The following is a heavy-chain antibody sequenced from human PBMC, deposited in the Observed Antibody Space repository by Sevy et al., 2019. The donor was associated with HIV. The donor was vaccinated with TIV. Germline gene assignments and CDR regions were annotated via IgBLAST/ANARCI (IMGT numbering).Heavy chain of an antibody. J-gene: IGHJ4*02. CDR2: ISSSGSTI. CDR3: ARVEADYDFWSGYLDY. Sequence: GGSLRLSCAASGFTFSSYEMNWVRQAPGKGLEWVSYISSSGSTIYYEDSVKGRFTISRDNAKNSLYLQMNSLRAEDTAVYYCARVEADYDFWSGYLDYWGQGTLVTVSS. CDR1: GFTFSSYE. V-gene: IGHV3-48*03. D-gene: IGHD3-3*01.